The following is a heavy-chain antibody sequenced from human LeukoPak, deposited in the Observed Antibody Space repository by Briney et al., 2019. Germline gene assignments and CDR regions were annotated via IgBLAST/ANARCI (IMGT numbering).Heavy chain of an antibody. V-gene: IGHV1-46*01. CDR2: INPSGGST. Sequence: GASVKVSCKASGYTFTSYYMHWVRQAPGQGLEWMGIINPSGGSTSYAQKFQGRVTMTRDTSTSTVYMELSSLRSEDTAVYYCVREASGYDILTGYYRLNSLFDYWGQGTLVTVSS. CDR1: GYTFTSYY. D-gene: IGHD3-9*01. CDR3: VREASGYDILTGYYRLNSLFDY. J-gene: IGHJ4*02.